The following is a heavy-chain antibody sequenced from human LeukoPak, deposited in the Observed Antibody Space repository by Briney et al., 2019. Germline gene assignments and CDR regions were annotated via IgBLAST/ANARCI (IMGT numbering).Heavy chain of an antibody. CDR3: ARGAATGPTLGLDY. Sequence: GGSLRLSCVASGFTINNNYMTWVRQAPGKGLEWVSVIYTGGTPYYADPVKGRFTISRDISKNTVYLQMNSLRAEDTAVYYCARGAATGPTLGLDYWGQGTLVTVSS. CDR2: IYTGGTP. J-gene: IGHJ4*02. CDR1: GFTINNNY. D-gene: IGHD6-13*01. V-gene: IGHV3-53*01.